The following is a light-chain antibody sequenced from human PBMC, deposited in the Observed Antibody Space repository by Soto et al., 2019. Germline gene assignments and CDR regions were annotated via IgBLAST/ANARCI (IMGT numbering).Light chain of an antibody. CDR3: QQRSNWPPSIT. J-gene: IGKJ5*01. CDR1: QGVSSY. Sequence: EIVLTQSPATLSLSPGERATLSFRAIQGVSSYLAWYQQKPGQAPRLLIYDASNRATGIPARFSGSGSGTDFTLTISSLEPEDFAVYFCQQRSNWPPSITFGQGTRLEI. CDR2: DAS. V-gene: IGKV3-11*01.